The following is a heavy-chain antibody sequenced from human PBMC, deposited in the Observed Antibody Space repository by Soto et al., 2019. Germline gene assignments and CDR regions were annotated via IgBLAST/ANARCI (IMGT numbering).Heavy chain of an antibody. CDR2: IYWDDDK. V-gene: IGHV2-5*02. Sequence: QITLKESGPTLVKPTQTLTLTCTFSGFSLSTSGVGVGWIRQPPGKALEWLALIYWDDDKRYSPSLKGRLTITKDTSKIQVVLTMTNIDPVDTAPYYCAHSWDDVVVTAAFDYWGQGTLVTVSS. CDR3: AHSWDDVVVTAAFDY. D-gene: IGHD2-21*02. J-gene: IGHJ4*02. CDR1: GFSLSTSGVG.